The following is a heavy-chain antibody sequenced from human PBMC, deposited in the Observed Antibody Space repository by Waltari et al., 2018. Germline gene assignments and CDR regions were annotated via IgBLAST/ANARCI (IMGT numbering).Heavy chain of an antibody. V-gene: IGHV4-38-2*02. J-gene: IGHJ4*02. D-gene: IGHD6-13*01. CDR1: GYSISSGYY. CDR3: AREGSWHTLFDY. CDR2: IYHSGST. Sequence: QVQLQESGPGLVKPSETLSLTCTVSGYSISSGYYWGWIRQPPGKGLEWIGSIYHSGSTYYNPSLKSRVTISVDTSKNQFSLKLSSVTAADTAVYYCAREGSWHTLFDYWGQGTLVTVSS.